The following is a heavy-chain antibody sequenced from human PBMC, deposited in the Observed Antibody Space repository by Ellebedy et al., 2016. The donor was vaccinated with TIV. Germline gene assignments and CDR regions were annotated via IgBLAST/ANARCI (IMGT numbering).Heavy chain of an antibody. Sequence: SETLSLTXTVSGGSISSSSYYWGWIRQPPGKGLEWIGSIYYSGSTYYNPSLKSRVTISVDTSKNQFSLKLSSVTAADTAVYYCASADYYGSGSYFSGGGMDVWGQGTTVTVSS. CDR1: GGSISSSSYY. D-gene: IGHD3-10*01. V-gene: IGHV4-39*07. CDR2: IYYSGST. J-gene: IGHJ6*02. CDR3: ASADYYGSGSYFSGGGMDV.